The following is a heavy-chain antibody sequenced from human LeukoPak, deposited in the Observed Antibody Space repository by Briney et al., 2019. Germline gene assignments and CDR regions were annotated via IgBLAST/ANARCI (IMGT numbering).Heavy chain of an antibody. CDR3: AKRVSIAAAYNDY. CDR1: GFIFSRYA. V-gene: IGHV3-23*01. J-gene: IGHJ4*02. Sequence: GGSLRLSCAASGFIFSRYAMTWVRQAPGKGLEWVSSISGSGGSTYYADSVKGRFTISRDNSKNTLYLQMNSLRAEDTAVYYCAKRVSIAAAYNDYWGQGTLVTVSS. D-gene: IGHD6-13*01. CDR2: ISGSGGST.